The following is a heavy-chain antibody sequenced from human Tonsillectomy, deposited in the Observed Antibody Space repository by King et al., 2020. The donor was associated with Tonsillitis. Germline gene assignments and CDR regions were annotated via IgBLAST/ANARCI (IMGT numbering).Heavy chain of an antibody. CDR2: IYTNGGT. D-gene: IGHD6-13*01. V-gene: IGHV4-61*02. J-gene: IGHJ6*03. Sequence: MQLQESGPGLVKPSQTLSLTCTVSGASSSRGSYYWTWIRQPAGKGLEWIGRIYTNGGTNYNPSLKSRSTISIDTSKNQFSLKLSSVTAADTAVYYCARVGQQLTPWRVDYFHMDVWGKGTTVTVSS. CDR1: GASSSRGSYY. CDR3: ARVGQQLTPWRVDYFHMDV.